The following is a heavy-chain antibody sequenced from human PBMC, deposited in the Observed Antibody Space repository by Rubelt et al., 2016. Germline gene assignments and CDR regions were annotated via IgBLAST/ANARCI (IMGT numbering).Heavy chain of an antibody. J-gene: IGHJ4*02. D-gene: IGHD4-17*01. V-gene: IGHV3-23*01. CDR1: GFTFSSYA. CDR3: ARDPVTTPSVGDY. CDR2: ISGSGGST. Sequence: EVQLLESGGGLVQPGGSLRLSCAASGFTFSSYAMSWVRQAPGKGLEWVSAISGSGGSTYYADSVKGRFTISRDNSKNSLYLQMNSLRAEDTAVYYCARDPVTTPSVGDYWGQGTLVTVSS.